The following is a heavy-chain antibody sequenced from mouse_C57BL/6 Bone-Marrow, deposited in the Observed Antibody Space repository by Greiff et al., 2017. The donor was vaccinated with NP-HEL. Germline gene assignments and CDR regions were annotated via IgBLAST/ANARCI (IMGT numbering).Heavy chain of an antibody. Sequence: EVQGVESGGGLVKPGGSLKLSCAASGFTFSSYAMSWVRQTPEQRLEWVATISAGGSYTYYPDNVKGRFTISRDNAKNNLYLQMSQLNAEDTAMYYCARDPRSSPYYFDYWGQGTTLTVSS. CDR3: ARDPRSSPYYFDY. J-gene: IGHJ2*01. CDR1: GFTFSSYA. V-gene: IGHV5-4*01. D-gene: IGHD1-1*01. CDR2: ISAGGSYT.